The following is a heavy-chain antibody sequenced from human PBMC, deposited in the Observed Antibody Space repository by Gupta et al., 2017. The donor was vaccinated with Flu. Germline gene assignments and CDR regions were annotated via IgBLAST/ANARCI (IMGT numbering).Heavy chain of an antibody. CDR3: ARGFCSGGTCYSGGHNWFDP. CDR2: IYNSGST. J-gene: IGHJ5*02. V-gene: IGHV4-31*02. D-gene: IGHD2-15*01. Sequence: RHHPGKGLEWIGHIYNSGSTYYNPSLKSRVSISLDTSKNQFSLHVRSVTAADTAVYHCARGFCSGGTCYSGGHNWFDPWGQGTLVTVSS.